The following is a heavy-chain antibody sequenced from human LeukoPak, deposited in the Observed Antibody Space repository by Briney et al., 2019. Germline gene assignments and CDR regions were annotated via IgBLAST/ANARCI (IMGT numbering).Heavy chain of an antibody. Sequence: EASVKVSCKASGGTFSSYAISWVRQAPGQGLEWMGRIIPIFGTANYAQKFQGRVTITTDESTSTAYMELSSLRSEDTAVYYRARSLTYYDILTDHWGQGTLVTVSS. V-gene: IGHV1-69*05. CDR3: ARSLTYYDILTDH. J-gene: IGHJ4*02. CDR2: IIPIFGTA. CDR1: GGTFSSYA. D-gene: IGHD3-9*01.